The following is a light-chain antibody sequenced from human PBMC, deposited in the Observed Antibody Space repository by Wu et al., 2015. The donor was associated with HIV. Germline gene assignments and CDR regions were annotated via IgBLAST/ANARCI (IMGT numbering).Light chain of an antibody. CDR1: QTVSNN. Sequence: EIVMTQSPATLSVSPGERATLSCRAGQTVSNNLAWYQQKPGQAPRLLIYGASTRATGIPARFSGSGSGTEFTLTIGSMQTEDFALYFCQQYDNWPRTFGQGTKVEIK. CDR2: GAS. J-gene: IGKJ1*01. CDR3: QQYDNWPRT. V-gene: IGKV3-15*01.